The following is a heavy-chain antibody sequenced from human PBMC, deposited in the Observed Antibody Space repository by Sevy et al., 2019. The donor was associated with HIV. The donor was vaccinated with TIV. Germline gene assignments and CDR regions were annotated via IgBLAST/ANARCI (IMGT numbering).Heavy chain of an antibody. CDR2: IYFTGNT. J-gene: IGHJ4*02. Sequence: ETLSLTCSVSGGSISSYFWTWVRQSPGKGLEWIGNIYFTGNTDYSPSLKSRVTLSLDTSKSQFSLTLKSVTAADTAIYFCARDSTTRPRVLDYWGQGTLATVSS. CDR3: ARDSTTRPRVLDY. CDR1: GGSISSYF. D-gene: IGHD1-1*01. V-gene: IGHV4-59*01.